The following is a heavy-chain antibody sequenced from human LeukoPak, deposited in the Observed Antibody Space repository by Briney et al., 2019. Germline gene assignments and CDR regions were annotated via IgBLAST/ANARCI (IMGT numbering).Heavy chain of an antibody. V-gene: IGHV3-30-3*01. D-gene: IGHD1-14*01. J-gene: IGHJ4*02. Sequence: GGSLRLSCVASGFTLRTYAMHWVRQAPGKGLEWVAVISSDGSKKFYSDSVKGQFTISRDNSKNTLYLQMNSPRTEDMGVYFCMRDAGGYWGQGTPVTVSS. CDR1: GFTLRTYA. CDR2: ISSDGSKK. CDR3: MRDAGGY.